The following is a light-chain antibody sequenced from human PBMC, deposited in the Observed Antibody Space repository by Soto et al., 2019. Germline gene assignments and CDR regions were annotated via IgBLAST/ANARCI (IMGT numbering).Light chain of an antibody. Sequence: EIVLTPSPGTLSLSPVEIANLFCSSSQTVSSNYLAWYQQKPGQAPRLLIYAASTRATGILDRFSGSGSGTDFTLSISRLEPEDFAVYYCQLYSGSPITFGQGTRLEIK. CDR3: QLYSGSPIT. J-gene: IGKJ5*01. CDR1: QTVSSNY. V-gene: IGKV3-20*01. CDR2: AAS.